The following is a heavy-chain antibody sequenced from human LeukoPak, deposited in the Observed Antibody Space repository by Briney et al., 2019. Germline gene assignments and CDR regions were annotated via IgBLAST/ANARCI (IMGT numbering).Heavy chain of an antibody. V-gene: IGHV3-33*01. D-gene: IGHD5-18*01. Sequence: GRSLRLSCAASGFTFSSYGMHWVRQAPGKGLEWVAVIWYDGSNKYYADSVMGRFTISRDNSKNTLYLQMNSLRAEDTAVYYCARDQERGYSYGYSDYWGQGTLVTVSS. CDR1: GFTFSSYG. CDR3: ARDQERGYSYGYSDY. J-gene: IGHJ4*02. CDR2: IWYDGSNK.